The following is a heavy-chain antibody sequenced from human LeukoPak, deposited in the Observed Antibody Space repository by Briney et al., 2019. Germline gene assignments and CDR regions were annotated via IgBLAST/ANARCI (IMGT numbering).Heavy chain of an antibody. J-gene: IGHJ4*02. V-gene: IGHV4-38-2*02. CDR3: ARDYSSGYYVDY. CDR2: IYHSGST. Sequence: PSETLSLTRTVSGYSISSGYYWGWIRQPPGKGLEWIGSIYHSGSTYYNPSLKSRVTISVDTSKNQFSLKLSSVTAADTAVYYCARDYSSGYYVDYWGQGTLVTVSS. CDR1: GYSISSGYY. D-gene: IGHD3-22*01.